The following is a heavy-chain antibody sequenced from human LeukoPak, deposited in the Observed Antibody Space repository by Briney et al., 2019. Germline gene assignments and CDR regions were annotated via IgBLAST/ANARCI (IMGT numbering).Heavy chain of an antibody. D-gene: IGHD3-10*01. J-gene: IGHJ5*02. V-gene: IGHV4-59*13. CDR3: ARWGRGSGSFNWFDP. CDR2: IHYTGNT. Sequence: SETLSLTCAVSGGSICDNHWIWLRQPPGQERVRIGYIHYTGNTNYNPSLKSRITISVDTSKSQFSLKVTSMTAADTAIYYCARWGRGSGSFNWFDPWGQGTLVTVSS. CDR1: GGSICDNH.